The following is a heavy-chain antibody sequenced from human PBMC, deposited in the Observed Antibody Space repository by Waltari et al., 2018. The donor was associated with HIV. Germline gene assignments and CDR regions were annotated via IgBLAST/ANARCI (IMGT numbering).Heavy chain of an antibody. CDR1: GFTFSSYW. Sequence: EVQPVASGGGLVQPGGSLRLSCAASGFTFSSYWMSWVRQAPGKGLEWVANIKQDGSEKYYVDSVKGRFTISRDNAKNSLYLQMNSLRAEDTAVYYCARDLYSSGWGYFDYWGQGTLVTVSS. CDR3: ARDLYSSGWGYFDY. J-gene: IGHJ4*02. D-gene: IGHD6-19*01. CDR2: IKQDGSEK. V-gene: IGHV3-7*01.